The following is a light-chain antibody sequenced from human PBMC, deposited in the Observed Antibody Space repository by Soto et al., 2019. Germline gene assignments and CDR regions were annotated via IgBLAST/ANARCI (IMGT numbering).Light chain of an antibody. Sequence: DIQMTQSPSSLSASVGDRVTITCLASQSISSYLNWYQQKPGKAPKLLIYAASSLQSGVPSRFSGSGSGTDFTLTISSLQPEDFATYYCQQSYSTPWTCGQGTKVDIK. CDR2: AAS. J-gene: IGKJ1*01. V-gene: IGKV1-39*01. CDR1: QSISSY. CDR3: QQSYSTPWT.